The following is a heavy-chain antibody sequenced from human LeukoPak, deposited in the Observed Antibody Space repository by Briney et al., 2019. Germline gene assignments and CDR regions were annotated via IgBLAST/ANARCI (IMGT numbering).Heavy chain of an antibody. J-gene: IGHJ4*02. V-gene: IGHV3-74*01. CDR2: INSDGSST. Sequence: GGSLRLSCAASGFTFSSYWMHWVRQAPGKGLVWVSRINSDGSSTSYADSVKGRFTISRDNAKNTLYLQMNSLRAEDTAVYYCAKDMSSILAAAGTYFDYWGQGTLVTVSS. CDR3: AKDMSSILAAAGTYFDY. CDR1: GFTFSSYW. D-gene: IGHD6-13*01.